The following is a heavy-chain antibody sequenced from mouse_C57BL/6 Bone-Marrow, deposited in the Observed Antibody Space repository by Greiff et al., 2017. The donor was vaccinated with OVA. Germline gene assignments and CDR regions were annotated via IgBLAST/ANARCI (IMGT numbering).Heavy chain of an antibody. Sequence: QVHVKQPGAELVMPGASVKLSCKASGYTFTSYWMHWVKQRPGQGLEWIGEIDPSDSYTNYNQKFKGKSTLTVDKSSSTAYMQLSSLTSEDSAVYYCARKGDYYTPFAYWGQGTLVTVSA. J-gene: IGHJ3*01. V-gene: IGHV1-69*01. D-gene: IGHD2-12*01. CDR1: GYTFTSYW. CDR3: ARKGDYYTPFAY. CDR2: IDPSDSYT.